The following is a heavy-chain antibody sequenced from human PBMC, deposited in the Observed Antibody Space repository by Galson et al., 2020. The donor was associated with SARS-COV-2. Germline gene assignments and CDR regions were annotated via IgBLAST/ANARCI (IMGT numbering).Heavy chain of an antibody. CDR2: ISYDGSDK. CDR3: ARDFKEHFWSGYSYSMDV. Sequence: EGSLRLSCAASEFAFSSFAMHWVRQTPGKGLEWVAIISYDGSDKFYTDSVKGRFTISRDNSKNTLFLQMDSLRPDDTAVYYCARDFKEHFWSGYSYSMDVWGQGTTVTVSS. J-gene: IGHJ6*02. CDR1: EFAFSSFA. D-gene: IGHD3-3*02. V-gene: IGHV3-30*04.